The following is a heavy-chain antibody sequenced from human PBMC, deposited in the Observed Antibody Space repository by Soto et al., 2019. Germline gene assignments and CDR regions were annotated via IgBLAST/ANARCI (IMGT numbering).Heavy chain of an antibody. Sequence: EVQLVESEGGPVRPGGSLKLSCAASGFNFITYSLSWVRQAPGKGLEWVASISSSAVYIDYADSVKGRFTISRDNANNSLYLQMNSLRAEDTATYYCVRDGLDYYDTERLYFDKWGQGTLVTVSS. CDR3: VRDGLDYYDTERLYFDK. CDR2: ISSSAVYI. J-gene: IGHJ4*02. D-gene: IGHD3-22*01. V-gene: IGHV3-21*01. CDR1: GFNFITYS.